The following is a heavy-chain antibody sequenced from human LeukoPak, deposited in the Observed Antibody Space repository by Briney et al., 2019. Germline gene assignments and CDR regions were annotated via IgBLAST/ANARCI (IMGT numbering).Heavy chain of an antibody. J-gene: IGHJ4*02. V-gene: IGHV1-2*02. D-gene: IGHD3-22*01. Sequence: ASVRVSCKASGYTFTGYYMHSVRQTPRQRLECMGWINPNSGGTNYAQKFQGRVTMTTDTSISTAYMELSRLRSDDTAVYYCARDYYDSSGYYYWGQGTLVTVSS. CDR2: INPNSGGT. CDR1: GYTFTGYY. CDR3: ARDYYDSSGYYY.